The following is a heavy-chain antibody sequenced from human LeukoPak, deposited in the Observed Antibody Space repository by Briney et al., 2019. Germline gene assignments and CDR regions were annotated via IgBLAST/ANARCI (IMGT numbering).Heavy chain of an antibody. J-gene: IGHJ4*02. CDR2: ISSSGSTI. Sequence: PGGSLRLSCAASGFTFSDYYMSWIRQAPGKGLEWVSYISSSGSTIYYADSMKGRFTISRDNAKNSLYLQMNSLRAEDTAVYYCARESYFYYSSGYYVYYFDYWGQGTLVTVSS. V-gene: IGHV3-11*01. D-gene: IGHD3-22*01. CDR1: GFTFSDYY. CDR3: ARESYFYYSSGYYVYYFDY.